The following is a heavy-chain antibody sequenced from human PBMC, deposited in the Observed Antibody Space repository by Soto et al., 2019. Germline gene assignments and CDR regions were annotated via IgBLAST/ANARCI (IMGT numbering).Heavy chain of an antibody. J-gene: IGHJ3*01. V-gene: IGHV1-2*02. CDR3: ERDLRTESCTAFAC. CDR1: GYTFNDYY. Sequence: QVQLVQSGAEVKKPGASVMVSCKTSGYTFNDYYIHWVRQAPGQGLEWMGWVTPSSGGTHYAQKFRGRVTITSDSSASIVYMVLHSMRSHDTAVYYCERDLRTESCTAFACWGQGTLVAVSS. D-gene: IGHD2-8*01. CDR2: VTPSSGGT.